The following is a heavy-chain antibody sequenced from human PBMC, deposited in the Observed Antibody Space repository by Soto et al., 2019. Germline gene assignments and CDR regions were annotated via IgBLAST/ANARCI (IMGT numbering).Heavy chain of an antibody. V-gene: IGHV4-34*01. CDR1: GGSFSGYY. D-gene: IGHD3-16*02. CDR2: INHSGST. J-gene: IGHJ4*02. Sequence: SLTCAVYGGSFSGYYWSWIRQPPGKGLEWIGEINHSGSTNYNPSLKSRVTISVDTSKNQFSLKLSSVTAADTAVYYCARGAIGGVITLPSPFDYWGQGTLVTVSS. CDR3: ARGAIGGVITLPSPFDY.